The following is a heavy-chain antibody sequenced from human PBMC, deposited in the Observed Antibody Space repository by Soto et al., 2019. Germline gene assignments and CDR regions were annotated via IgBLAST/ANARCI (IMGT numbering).Heavy chain of an antibody. D-gene: IGHD1-26*01. V-gene: IGHV1-69*06. CDR1: GGTFSTYS. J-gene: IGHJ4*02. CDR3: ESSSANNYSVGTNYYFDY. Sequence: QVQLVQSGAEVKKPGSSVKVSCKTSGGTFSTYSIVWVRQAPGEGLEWMGGIIPIFGTANYAQKFQDRGNITADKSTSTAFMELSSRKSEDTAMYYCESSSANNYSVGTNYYFDYWGQGTLVTVSS. CDR2: IIPIFGTA.